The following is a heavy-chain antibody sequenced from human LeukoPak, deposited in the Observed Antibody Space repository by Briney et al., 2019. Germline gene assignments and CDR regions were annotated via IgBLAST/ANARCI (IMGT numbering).Heavy chain of an antibody. CDR1: GYTFTGHH. V-gene: IGHV1-46*01. Sequence: ASVKVSCKASGYTFTGHHIHWVRQAPGQGLEGMGGVYTIGGGTMYAQKLQGRVTMTRDTSTSTAYMELSRLRSEDTAVYYCARLEGSASTLGAWGQGTLVTVSS. CDR3: ARLEGSASTLGA. D-gene: IGHD3-16*01. J-gene: IGHJ5*02. CDR2: VYTIGGGT.